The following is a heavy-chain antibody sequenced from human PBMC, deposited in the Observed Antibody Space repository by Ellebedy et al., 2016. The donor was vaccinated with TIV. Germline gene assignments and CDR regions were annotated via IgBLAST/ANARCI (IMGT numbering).Heavy chain of an antibody. D-gene: IGHD4-17*01. CDR3: ARVKVTTRYSYYYMDV. CDR2: ISSTGSTT. Sequence: GESLKISCAASGFIFSDYYMKWIRQAPGKGLEWVSYISSTGSTTVYADSLKGRFTISRDNAKNSLYLQMDSLRAEDTAVYYCARVKVTTRYSYYYMDVWGKGTTVTVSS. CDR1: GFIFSDYY. J-gene: IGHJ6*03. V-gene: IGHV3-11*01.